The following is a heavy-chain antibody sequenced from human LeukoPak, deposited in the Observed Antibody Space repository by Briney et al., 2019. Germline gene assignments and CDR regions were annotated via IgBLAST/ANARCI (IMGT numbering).Heavy chain of an antibody. J-gene: IGHJ4*02. D-gene: IGHD7-27*01. V-gene: IGHV3-49*03. CDR3: TRRWGIDY. CDR2: IGSKSYGGTT. Sequence: PGRSLRLSCTASGFTFDDYAMSWFRQPPGKGLEWVGFIGSKSYGGTTEYAASVKGRFTISRDDSKSIAYLQMNSLKTEDTAVYYCTRRWGIDYWGQGTLVTVSS. CDR1: GFTFDDYA.